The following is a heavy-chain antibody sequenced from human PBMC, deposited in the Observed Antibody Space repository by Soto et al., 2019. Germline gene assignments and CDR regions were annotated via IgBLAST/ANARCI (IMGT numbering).Heavy chain of an antibody. V-gene: IGHV1-2*02. CDR3: ARGGGTILAPLP. CDR2: INPNSGAK. J-gene: IGHJ5*02. CDR1: GYTLTGYF. D-gene: IGHD3-3*01. Sequence: QLQLAQSGAEVKKPGASVKVSCKASGYTLTGYFMHWVRQAPGQGLEWMGCINPNSGAKKYAKKFQGRVTLTRDTSINTAYMEMSMLRSDDTAVYYCARGGGTILAPLPWGQGTLVTVSS.